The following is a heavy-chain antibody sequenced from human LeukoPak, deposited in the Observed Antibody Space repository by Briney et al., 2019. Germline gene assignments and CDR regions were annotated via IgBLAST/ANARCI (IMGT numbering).Heavy chain of an antibody. CDR2: ISVGGGNT. CDR3: VKGGVLWKGDI. V-gene: IGHV3-53*01. D-gene: IGHD1-1*01. Sequence: GGSLRLSCAASGFTVSSNYMSWVRQAPGKGLEWVSGISVGGGNTYYADSVQGRFTISRDNSKNTLYLQMNSLRAEDTAVYYCVKGGVLWKGDIWGQGTMVTVSS. CDR1: GFTVSSNY. J-gene: IGHJ3*02.